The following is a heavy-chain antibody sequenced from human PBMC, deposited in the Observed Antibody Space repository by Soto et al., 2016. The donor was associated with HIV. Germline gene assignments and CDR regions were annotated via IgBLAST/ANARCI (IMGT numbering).Heavy chain of an antibody. V-gene: IGHV3-73*01. CDR3: TRDVAYDSSGYYSP. Sequence: EVQLVESGGGLVQPGGSLKLSCAASGFTFSGSAMHWVRQASGKGLEWVGRIRSKANSYATAYAASVKGRFTISRDDSKNTAYLQMNSLKTEDTAVYYCTRDVAYDSSGYYSPWGQGTLVTVSS. CDR2: IRSKANSYAT. CDR1: GFTFSGSA. D-gene: IGHD3-22*01. J-gene: IGHJ5*02.